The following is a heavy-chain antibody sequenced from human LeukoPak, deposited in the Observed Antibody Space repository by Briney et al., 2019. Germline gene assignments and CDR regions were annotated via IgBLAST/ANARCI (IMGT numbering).Heavy chain of an antibody. D-gene: IGHD6-6*01. CDR2: INHSGST. J-gene: IGHJ4*02. V-gene: IGHV4-34*01. CDR3: ARNEYSSSWSDY. Sequence: SETLSLTCAVYGGSFSGYYWSWIRQPPGKGLEWIREINHSGSTNYNPSLKSRVTISVDTSKNQFSLKLSSVTAADTAVYYCARNEYSSSWSDYWGQGTLVTVSS. CDR1: GGSFSGYY.